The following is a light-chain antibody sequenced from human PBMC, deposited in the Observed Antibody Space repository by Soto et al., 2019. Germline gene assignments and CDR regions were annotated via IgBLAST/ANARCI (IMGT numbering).Light chain of an antibody. V-gene: IGKV1D-12*01. CDR1: QSLTRW. CDR2: AAS. Sequence: DFQITQSPSSVSASVGDRVTITCRATQSLTRWLAWYQQKPGQAPKLLIYAASTLHSGVSSRFSGTGSGTDFTLTINNLQPEDVATYYCQKGNSLPPFTFGPGTRVDI. CDR3: QKGNSLPPFT. J-gene: IGKJ3*01.